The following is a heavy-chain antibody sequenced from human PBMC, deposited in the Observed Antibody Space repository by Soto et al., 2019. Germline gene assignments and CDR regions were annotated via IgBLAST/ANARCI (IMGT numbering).Heavy chain of an antibody. Sequence: QVQLQESGPGLVKPSETLSLTCTVSGGSISSYYWSWIRQPPGKGLEWIGYIYYSGSTNYNPSLKSRVTISVDTSKNQFALKLSSVTAADTAVYYCARAGLALDFWSGYVDYWGQGTLVTVSS. CDR2: IYYSGST. D-gene: IGHD3-3*01. V-gene: IGHV4-59*01. CDR3: ARAGLALDFWSGYVDY. CDR1: GGSISSYY. J-gene: IGHJ4*02.